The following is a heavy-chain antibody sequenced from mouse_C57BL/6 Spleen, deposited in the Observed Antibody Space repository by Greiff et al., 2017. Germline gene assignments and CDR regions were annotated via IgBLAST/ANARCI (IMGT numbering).Heavy chain of an antibody. CDR1: GYSFTGYF. CDR2: INPYNGDT. D-gene: IGHD1-1*01. J-gene: IGHJ2*01. V-gene: IGHV1-20*01. CDR3: ARYFSYYYGSSCFDY. Sequence: EVQLQQSGPELVKPGDSVKISCKASGYSFTGYFMNWVMQSHGKSLEWIGRINPYNGDTFYNQKFKGKATLTVDKSSSTAHMELRSLTSEDSAVYYCARYFSYYYGSSCFDYWGQGTTLTVSS.